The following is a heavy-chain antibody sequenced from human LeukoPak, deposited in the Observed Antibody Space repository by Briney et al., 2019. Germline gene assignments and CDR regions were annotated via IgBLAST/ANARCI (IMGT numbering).Heavy chain of an antibody. J-gene: IGHJ6*03. V-gene: IGHV3-48*03. Sequence: GGSLRLSCAASGFTFSSYEMNWVRQAPGKGLEWVSYISSSGSTIYYADSVKGRFTISRDNAKNSLYLQMNSLRAEDTAVYYCARDSITMVRGVITYYYYYMDVWGKGTTVTISS. D-gene: IGHD3-10*01. CDR3: ARDSITMVRGVITYYYYYMDV. CDR1: GFTFSSYE. CDR2: ISSSGSTI.